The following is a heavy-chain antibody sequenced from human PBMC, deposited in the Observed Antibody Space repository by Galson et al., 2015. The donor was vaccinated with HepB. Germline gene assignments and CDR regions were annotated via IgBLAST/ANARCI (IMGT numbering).Heavy chain of an antibody. V-gene: IGHV4-39*01. Sequence: LSLTCTVSGGSISSSSYYWGWIRQPPGKGLEWIGSIHYSGNTYYNPSLKSRITISPDTSKNQFSLKLSSVTAADTAVYYCARHQMVWGVISALDIRGQRTMVIVS. D-gene: IGHD3-10*01. CDR1: GGSISSSSYY. J-gene: IGHJ3*02. CDR2: IHYSGNT. CDR3: ARHQMVWGVISALDI.